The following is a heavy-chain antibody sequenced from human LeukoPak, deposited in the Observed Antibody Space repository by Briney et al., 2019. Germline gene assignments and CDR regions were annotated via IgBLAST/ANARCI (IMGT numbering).Heavy chain of an antibody. CDR3: AREIAYCGGDCYFGFDY. J-gene: IGHJ4*02. V-gene: IGHV1-18*01. D-gene: IGHD2-21*01. Sequence: ASVKVPCKASGYTFTSYGISWVRQAPGQGLEWMGWISAYNGNTNYAQKLQGRVTMTTDTSTSTAYMELRSLRSDDTAVYYCAREIAYCGGDCYFGFDYWGQGTLVTVSS. CDR1: GYTFTSYG. CDR2: ISAYNGNT.